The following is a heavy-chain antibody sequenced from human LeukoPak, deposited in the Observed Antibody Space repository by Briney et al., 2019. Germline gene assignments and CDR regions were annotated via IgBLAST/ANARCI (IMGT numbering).Heavy chain of an antibody. CDR2: ISSSDSTL. CDR3: ASGWQLGH. V-gene: IGHV3-48*03. J-gene: IGHJ4*02. Sequence: PGGSLRLSCAASGFTFSSYEMNWVRQSPGNGLEWLSHISSSDSTLYYADSVKGRFTISSDNARRSLYLQMNSLRAEDTAVYYCASGWQLGHWGQGTLVTVSS. D-gene: IGHD6-6*01. CDR1: GFTFSSYE.